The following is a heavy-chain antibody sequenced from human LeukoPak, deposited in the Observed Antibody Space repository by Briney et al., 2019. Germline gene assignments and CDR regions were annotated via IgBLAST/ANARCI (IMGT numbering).Heavy chain of an antibody. J-gene: IGHJ4*02. CDR2: ISWNSVTI. CDR3: AKDMDYYDSSTYYYQFDS. CDR1: GFTFDDYA. V-gene: IGHV3-9*01. Sequence: GRSLRLSCATSGFTFDDYAMHWVRQAPGKGLEWVSGISWNSVTIGYADSVKGRFTISRDNAKNSLYLQMNSLRAEDTTLYYCAKDMDYYDSSTYYYQFDSWGQGTLATASS. D-gene: IGHD3-22*01.